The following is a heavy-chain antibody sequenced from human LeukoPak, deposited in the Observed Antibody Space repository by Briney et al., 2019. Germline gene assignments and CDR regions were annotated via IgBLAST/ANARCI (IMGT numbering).Heavy chain of an antibody. V-gene: IGHV3-48*02. CDR1: GFTFSSYS. CDR2: ISSSSTI. D-gene: IGHD6-19*01. Sequence: GGSLRLSCAASGFTFSSYSMNWVRQAPGKGLEWVSYISSSSTIYYADSVKGRFTISRDNAKNSLYLQMNSLRDEDTAVYYCARKQSMPVNYYYYYMDVWGKGTTVTVSS. CDR3: ARKQSMPVNYYYYYMDV. J-gene: IGHJ6*03.